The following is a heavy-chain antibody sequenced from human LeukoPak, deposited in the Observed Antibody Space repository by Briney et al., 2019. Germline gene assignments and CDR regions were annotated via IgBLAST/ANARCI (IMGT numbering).Heavy chain of an antibody. Sequence: GGPLRLSCAASGFSFSNYAMSWVRQAPGKGLEWVANIKQDGSEKYYVDSVKGRFTISRDNAKNSLYLQMNSLRAEDTAVYYCARVVFRGGSYGYEGYLDYWGQGTLVTVSS. CDR2: IKQDGSEK. D-gene: IGHD5-18*01. J-gene: IGHJ4*02. CDR3: ARVVFRGGSYGYEGYLDY. V-gene: IGHV3-7*01. CDR1: GFSFSNYA.